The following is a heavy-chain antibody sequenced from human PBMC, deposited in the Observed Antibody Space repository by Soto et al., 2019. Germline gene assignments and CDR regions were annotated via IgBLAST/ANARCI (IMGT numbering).Heavy chain of an antibody. CDR3: AITITIFGVAYNDAFDI. Sequence: PSETLSLTCAVYGGSFSGYYWSWIRQPPGKGLEWIGEINHSGSTNYNPSLKSRVTISVDTSKNQFSLKLSSVTAADTAVYYCAITITIFGVAYNDAFDIWGQGTMVTVSS. V-gene: IGHV4-34*01. CDR2: INHSGST. J-gene: IGHJ3*02. D-gene: IGHD3-3*01. CDR1: GGSFSGYY.